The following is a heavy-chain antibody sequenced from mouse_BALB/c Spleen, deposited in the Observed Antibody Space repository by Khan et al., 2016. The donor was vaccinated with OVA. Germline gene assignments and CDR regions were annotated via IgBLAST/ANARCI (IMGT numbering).Heavy chain of an antibody. V-gene: IGHV9-3-1*01. CDR1: GYTFTNYG. CDR2: INTYTGQP. CDR3: ARSNSYWYFDV. D-gene: IGHD4-1*02. J-gene: IGHJ1*01. Sequence: QIQLVQSGPELKKPGETVKISCKASGYTFTNYGMNWVKQAPGKGLKWMGWINTYTGQPTYADDFKGRFAFSLETSASPASLQIHNLKNEDTVTYFCARSNSYWYFDVWGAGTTVTVSS.